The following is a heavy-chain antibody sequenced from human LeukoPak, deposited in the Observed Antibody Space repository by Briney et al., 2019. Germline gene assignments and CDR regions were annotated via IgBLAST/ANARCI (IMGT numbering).Heavy chain of an antibody. CDR3: AKRGVVIRVILVGFHKEAYYFDS. CDR1: GITLSNYG. J-gene: IGHJ4*02. V-gene: IGHV3-23*01. Sequence: GGSQRLSCAVSGITLSNYGMSWVRQAPGKGLEWVAGISGSGGSTNYADSVKGRFTISRDNPKNTLYLQLNSLRAEDTAVYFCAKRGVVIRVILVGFHKEAYYFDSWGQGALVTVSS. CDR2: ISGSGGST. D-gene: IGHD2-21*01.